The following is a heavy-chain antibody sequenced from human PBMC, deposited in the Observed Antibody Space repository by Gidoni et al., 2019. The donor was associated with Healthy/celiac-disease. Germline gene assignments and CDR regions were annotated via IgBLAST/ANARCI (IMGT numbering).Heavy chain of an antibody. CDR3: ARVPIPPGATPIYYYGMDV. CDR2: IWYDGSNK. D-gene: IGHD1-26*01. J-gene: IGHJ6*02. V-gene: IGHV3-33*01. Sequence: QVQLVESGGGVVQPGRSLRLSCAASGFTLSRYGLHWVRQAPGKGLEWVAVIWYDGSNKYYADSVKGRFTISRDNSKNTLYLQMNSLRAEDTAVYYCARVPIPPGATPIYYYGMDVWGQGTTVTVSS. CDR1: GFTLSRYG.